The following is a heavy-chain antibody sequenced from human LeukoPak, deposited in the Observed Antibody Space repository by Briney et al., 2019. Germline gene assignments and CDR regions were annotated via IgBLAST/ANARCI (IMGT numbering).Heavy chain of an antibody. D-gene: IGHD3-22*01. J-gene: IGHJ4*02. V-gene: IGHV3-30*18. CDR3: AKDSYYYDSSGPLKTFDY. Sequence: PGRSLRLSCAASGFTFSSYGMHWVRQAPGKGLEWVAVISYDGSNKYYADSVKGRFTISRDNSKNTLYPQMNSLRAEDTAVYYCAKDSYYYDSSGPLKTFDYWGQGTLVTVSS. CDR1: GFTFSSYG. CDR2: ISYDGSNK.